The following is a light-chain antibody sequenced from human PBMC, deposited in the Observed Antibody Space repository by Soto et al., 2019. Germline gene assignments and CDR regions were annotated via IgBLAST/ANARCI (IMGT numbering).Light chain of an antibody. J-gene: IGKJ5*01. CDR3: QQRSNWPFT. Sequence: EIVLTQSPATLSLSPGERATLSCRASQSVSSYLAWYQHKPGQAPKLLIYDESIRATGIPARFSGSESGTDFTLTISSLEPEDFAVYYCQQRSNWPFTFGQGTRLEI. V-gene: IGKV3-11*01. CDR2: DES. CDR1: QSVSSY.